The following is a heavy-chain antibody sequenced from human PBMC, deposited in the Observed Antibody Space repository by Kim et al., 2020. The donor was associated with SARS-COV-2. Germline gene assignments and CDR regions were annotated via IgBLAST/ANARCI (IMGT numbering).Heavy chain of an antibody. D-gene: IGHD2-8*02. V-gene: IGHV3-30*18. CDR3: AKDRPTTWSFDY. Sequence: GGSLRLSCAASGFTFRSSGMHWVRQAPGNMLEWVAFISDDGTRKYYADSLRGRFTISRDDSKNRMFLQIDSLRDEDTAVYYCAKDRPTTWSFDYWGQGTLVTVSS. J-gene: IGHJ4*02. CDR2: ISDDGTRK. CDR1: GFTFRSSG.